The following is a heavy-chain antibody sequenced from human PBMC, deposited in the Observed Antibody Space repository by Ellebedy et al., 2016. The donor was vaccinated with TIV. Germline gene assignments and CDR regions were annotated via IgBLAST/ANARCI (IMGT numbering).Heavy chain of an antibody. V-gene: IGHV3-11*04. CDR3: ARVEGVLRFDLFDY. CDR2: ISSSGSTI. D-gene: IGHD5-12*01. CDR1: GFTFSDYY. Sequence: PGGSLRLSCAASGFTFSDYYMSWIRQAPGKGVEWVSYISSSGSTIYYADSVKGRFTISRDNAKNSLYLQMNSLRAEDTAVYYCARVEGVLRFDLFDYWGQGTLVTVSS. J-gene: IGHJ4*02.